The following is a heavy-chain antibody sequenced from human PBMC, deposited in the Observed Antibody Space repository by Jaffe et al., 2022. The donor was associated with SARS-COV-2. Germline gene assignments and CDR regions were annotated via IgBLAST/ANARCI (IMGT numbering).Heavy chain of an antibody. J-gene: IGHJ6*03. D-gene: IGHD4-17*01. Sequence: QVQLVESGGGVVQPGRSLRLSCAASGFTISNFAMHWVRQAPGKGLEWVAVISYDSTNKYYPDSVKGRFTVSRDNSKNRLYLQMNSLRAEDAAVYYCAREDGDYRTNRYFYMDVWGKGTTVTVSS. CDR1: GFTISNFA. CDR2: ISYDSTNK. V-gene: IGHV3-30*04. CDR3: AREDGDYRTNRYFYMDV.